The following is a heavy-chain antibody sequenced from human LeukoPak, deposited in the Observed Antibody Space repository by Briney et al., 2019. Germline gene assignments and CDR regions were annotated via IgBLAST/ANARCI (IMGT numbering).Heavy chain of an antibody. D-gene: IGHD1-1*01. V-gene: IGHV4-59*12. Sequence: SETLSLTCTVSGGSISSYYWSWIRQPPGKGLEWIGYIYYSGSTYYNPSLKSRVTISVDTSKNHLSLKLSSVTAADTAVYYCARGWKLTQFDPWGQGTLVTVSS. CDR2: IYYSGST. CDR3: ARGWKLTQFDP. J-gene: IGHJ5*02. CDR1: GGSISSYY.